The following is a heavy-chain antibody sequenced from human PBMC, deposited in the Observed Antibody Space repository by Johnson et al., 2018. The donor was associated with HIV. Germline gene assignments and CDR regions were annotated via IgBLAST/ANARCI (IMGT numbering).Heavy chain of an antibody. CDR1: GFTFSSCA. D-gene: IGHD6-19*01. CDR2: ISYDGSNK. J-gene: IGHJ3*02. Sequence: VESGGGVVQPGGCLRLSCAASGFTFSSCAMHWVRQAPGKGLEWVAVISYDGSNKYYADSVKGRFTISRDNSKNTLYLQMNRLRAEDTAVYYCARDRPSGWPDAFDIWGQGTMVTVSS. CDR3: ARDRPSGWPDAFDI. V-gene: IGHV3-30-3*01.